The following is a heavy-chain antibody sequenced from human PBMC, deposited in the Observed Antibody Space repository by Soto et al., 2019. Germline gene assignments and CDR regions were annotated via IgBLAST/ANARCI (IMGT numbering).Heavy chain of an antibody. Sequence: ASVKVSCKASGYTFTSYGISWVRQAPGQGLEWMGWTSAYHGNTNYAQKLQGRVTMTTDTATSTAYMELRSLRSDDTAVYYCARDSSTSLEGYYDYYGMDVWGQGTKVTVSS. J-gene: IGHJ6*02. CDR1: GYTFTSYG. CDR2: TSAYHGNT. CDR3: ARDSSTSLEGYYDYYGMDV. V-gene: IGHV1-18*01. D-gene: IGHD2-2*01.